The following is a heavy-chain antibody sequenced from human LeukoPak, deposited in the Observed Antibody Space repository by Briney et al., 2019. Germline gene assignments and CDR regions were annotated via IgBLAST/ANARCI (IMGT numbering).Heavy chain of an antibody. V-gene: IGHV1-69*05. Sequence: ASVKVSCKASGGTFSIYAMNWVRQAPGQGLERMGRISPIFGPPTYAQEFQGRITIITDQSTNMAYMELSSLRSEDTAVYYCAREVQPHCSTTSCSGNYWGQGTLVTVSS. CDR3: AREVQPHCSTTSCSGNY. CDR1: GGTFSIYA. J-gene: IGHJ4*02. D-gene: IGHD2-2*01. CDR2: ISPIFGPP.